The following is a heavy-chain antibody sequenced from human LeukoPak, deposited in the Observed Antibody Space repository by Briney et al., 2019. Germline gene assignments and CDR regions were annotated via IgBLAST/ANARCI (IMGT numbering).Heavy chain of an antibody. D-gene: IGHD2-15*01. J-gene: IGHJ4*02. CDR2: INHSGST. V-gene: IGHV4-34*01. CDR1: GGSFSGYY. CDR3: ARGVYCSGGSCHAFDY. Sequence: SETLSLTCAVYGGSFSGYYWSWIRQPPGKGLEWIREINHSGSTNYNPSLKSRVTISVDTSKNQFSLKLSSVTAADTAVYYCARGVYCSGGSCHAFDYWGQGTLVTASS.